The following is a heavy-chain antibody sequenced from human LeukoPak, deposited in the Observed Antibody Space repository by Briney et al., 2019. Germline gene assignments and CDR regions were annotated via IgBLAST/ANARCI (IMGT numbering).Heavy chain of an antibody. Sequence: SETLSLTYTVSGGSISSHYWSWIRQPPGKGPEWIGYIYYSGSTNYNPSLKSRVTISVDTSKNQFSLKLSSVTAADTAVYYCARNIAARPYYFDYWGQGTLVTVSS. J-gene: IGHJ4*02. CDR1: GGSISSHY. CDR2: IYYSGST. CDR3: ARNIAARPYYFDY. V-gene: IGHV4-59*11. D-gene: IGHD6-6*01.